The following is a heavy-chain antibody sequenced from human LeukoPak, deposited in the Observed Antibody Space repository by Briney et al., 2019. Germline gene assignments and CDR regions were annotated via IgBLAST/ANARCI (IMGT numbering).Heavy chain of an antibody. CDR2: ISSSGSTI. CDR1: GFTFSSYE. J-gene: IGHJ4*02. Sequence: GGSLRLSCAASGFTFSSYEMNWVRQAPGKGLEWVSYISSSGSTIYYADSVKGRFTISRDNAKNSLYLQMNSLRAEDTAVYYCARVALWFGEHYWGQGTLVTVSS. CDR3: ARVALWFGEHY. V-gene: IGHV3-48*03. D-gene: IGHD3-10*01.